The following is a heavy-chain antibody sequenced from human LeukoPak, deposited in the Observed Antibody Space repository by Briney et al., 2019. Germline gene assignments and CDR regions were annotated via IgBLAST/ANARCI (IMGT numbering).Heavy chain of an antibody. CDR1: GGSISSYY. J-gene: IGHJ4*02. V-gene: IGHV4-59*08. CDR2: IYYSGST. D-gene: IGHD4-23*01. CDR3: AGHMLGGKRSFDS. Sequence: SETLSLTCTVSGGSISSYYWSWIRQPPGKGLEWIGYIYYSGSTNYNPSLKSRVTISVDTSKNQFSLKLSSVTAADTAVYYCAGHMLGGKRSFDSWGQGTLVTVSS.